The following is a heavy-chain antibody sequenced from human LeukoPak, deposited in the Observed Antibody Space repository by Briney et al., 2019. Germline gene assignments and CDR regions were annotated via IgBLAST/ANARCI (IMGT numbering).Heavy chain of an antibody. V-gene: IGHV3-7*01. D-gene: IGHD6-13*01. CDR1: GFTFSSYW. Sequence: GGSLRLSCAASGFTFSSYWMNWVPQAPGKGLEWVANIKQDGSEKKYVDSVRGRFTISRDNAKNSLYLQMNSLRAEDTAMYYCMTASRSSSWPPPTWGQGTLVTVSS. J-gene: IGHJ5*02. CDR3: MTASRSSSWPPPT. CDR2: IKQDGSEK.